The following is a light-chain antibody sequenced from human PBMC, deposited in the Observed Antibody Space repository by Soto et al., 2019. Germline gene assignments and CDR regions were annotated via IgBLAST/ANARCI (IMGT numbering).Light chain of an antibody. Sequence: EIVWTQSPGTLSLSPGERATPSCRASQTVLNNYLTWYQQNPGQAPRRLIFGASIRATGLPDRFSGSGSGPDFTLTISRLEPEDFAVYYCQQYGSSPTPFGQGTKVDIK. CDR3: QQYGSSPTP. CDR2: GAS. V-gene: IGKV3-20*01. J-gene: IGKJ1*01. CDR1: QTVLNNY.